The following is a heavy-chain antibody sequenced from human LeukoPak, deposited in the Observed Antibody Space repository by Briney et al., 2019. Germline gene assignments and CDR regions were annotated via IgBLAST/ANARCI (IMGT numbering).Heavy chain of an antibody. Sequence: PGGSLRLSXAASGFTFSSYEMNWVRQAPGKGLQWVSYISSSGSTIWYADSVKGRFTISRDNAKNSLYLQMNSLRAEDTAVYYCARENWFDSWGQGTLVTVSS. CDR1: GFTFSSYE. CDR3: ARENWFDS. CDR2: ISSSGSTI. J-gene: IGHJ5*01. V-gene: IGHV3-48*03.